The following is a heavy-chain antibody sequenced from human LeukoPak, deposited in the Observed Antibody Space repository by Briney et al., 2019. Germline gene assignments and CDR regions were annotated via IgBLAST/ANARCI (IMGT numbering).Heavy chain of an antibody. J-gene: IGHJ6*02. CDR1: GFTFSSYA. CDR3: AKAVWFGEFDYYFFGLDV. Sequence: GGSLRLSCAAFGFTFSSYAMGWVRQAAGKRLEWVSAISGSGGDTYYADSVKGRFTFSRDNSKNTLYLQMNSLRPEDTALYYCAKAVWFGEFDYYFFGLDVWGQGTTVTVSS. V-gene: IGHV3-23*01. D-gene: IGHD3-10*01. CDR2: ISGSGGDT.